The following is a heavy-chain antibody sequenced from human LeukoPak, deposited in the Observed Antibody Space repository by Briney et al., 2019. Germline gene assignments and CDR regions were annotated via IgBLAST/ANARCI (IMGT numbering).Heavy chain of an antibody. CDR3: AEDGLVRGVMDYFDY. CDR2: ISGSGGST. Sequence: GGSLRLSCAASGFTFSSYAMSWVRQAPGKGLEWVSAISGSGGSTYYADSVKGRFTISRDNSKNTLYLQMNSLRAEDTAVYYCAEDGLVRGVMDYFDYWGQGTLVTVSS. V-gene: IGHV3-23*01. J-gene: IGHJ4*02. CDR1: GFTFSSYA. D-gene: IGHD3-10*01.